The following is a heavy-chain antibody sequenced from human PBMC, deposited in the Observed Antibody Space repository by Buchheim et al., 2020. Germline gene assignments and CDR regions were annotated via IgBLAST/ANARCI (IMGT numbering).Heavy chain of an antibody. D-gene: IGHD5-12*01. CDR2: ISTSGSDV. CDR1: GFTFTKYD. V-gene: IGHV3-48*03. J-gene: IGHJ4*01. CDR3: VRDRSAYDWGY. Sequence: EVHLVESGGGSVQPGGSLRLSCAASGFTFTKYDMNWVRQAPGKGLEWVSYISTSGSDVYYSDSVKGRFTISRDNAKNSLYLQMNSLRAEDTAVYYCVRDRSAYDWGYWGHGTL.